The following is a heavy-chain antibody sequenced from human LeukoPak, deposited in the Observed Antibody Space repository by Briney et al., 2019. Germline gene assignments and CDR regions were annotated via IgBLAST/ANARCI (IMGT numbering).Heavy chain of an antibody. V-gene: IGHV3-53*01. CDR1: GFTVSSNY. Sequence: GGSLRLSCAASGFTVSSNYMSWVRQAPGKGLEWVSVIYSGGSTYYADSVKGRFTISRDNSKNTLYLQMNSLRAEDTAVYHCARGKYYYDSSGYFDYWGQGTLVTVSS. D-gene: IGHD3-22*01. J-gene: IGHJ4*02. CDR2: IYSGGST. CDR3: ARGKYYYDSSGYFDY.